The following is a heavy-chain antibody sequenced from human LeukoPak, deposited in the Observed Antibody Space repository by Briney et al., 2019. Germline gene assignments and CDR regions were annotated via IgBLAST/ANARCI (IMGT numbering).Heavy chain of an antibody. CDR1: GGSVSSGSYY. J-gene: IGHJ1*01. CDR3: ARGGAARLHFQN. CDR2: IYHSGST. V-gene: IGHV4-61*01. Sequence: SETLSLTCTVSGGSVSSGSYYWSWIRQPPGKGLEWIGYIYHSGSTNYNPSLQSRVTISVDTSKNQFSLNLNSVTAADTAVYYCARGGAARLHFQNWGQGTLVTVSS. D-gene: IGHD6-6*01.